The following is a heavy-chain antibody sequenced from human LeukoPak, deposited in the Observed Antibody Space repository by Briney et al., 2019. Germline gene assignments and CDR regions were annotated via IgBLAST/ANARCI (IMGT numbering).Heavy chain of an antibody. CDR1: GGSVSSGSYY. J-gene: IGHJ1*01. CDR3: ARGGAARLHFQN. CDR2: IYHSGST. V-gene: IGHV4-61*01. Sequence: SETLSLTCTVSGGSVSSGSYYWSWIRQPPGKGLEWIGYIYHSGSTNYNPSLQSRVTISVDTSKNQFSLNLNSVTAADTAVYYCARGGAARLHFQNWGQGTLVTVSS. D-gene: IGHD6-6*01.